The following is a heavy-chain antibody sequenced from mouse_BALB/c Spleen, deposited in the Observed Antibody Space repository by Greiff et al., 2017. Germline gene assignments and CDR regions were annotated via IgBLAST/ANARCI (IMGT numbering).Heavy chain of an antibody. Sequence: QVQLKQSGAELMKPGASVKISCKATGYTFSSYWIEWVKQRPGHGLEWIGEILPGSGSTNYNEKFKGKATFTADTSSNTAYMQLSSLTSEDSAVYYCARQIYYGNPYAMDYWGQGTSVTVSS. D-gene: IGHD2-1*01. V-gene: IGHV1-9*01. CDR2: ILPGSGST. J-gene: IGHJ4*01. CDR3: ARQIYYGNPYAMDY. CDR1: GYTFSSYW.